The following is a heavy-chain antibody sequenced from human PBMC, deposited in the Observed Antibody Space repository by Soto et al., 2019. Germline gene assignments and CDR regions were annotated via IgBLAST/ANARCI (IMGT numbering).Heavy chain of an antibody. V-gene: IGHV1-2*04. CDR3: ARGRGGNTYYYYGMDV. D-gene: IGHD2-15*01. CDR2: INPNSGGT. CDR1: GYTFTGYY. Sequence: SVKVSCKASGYTFTGYYMHWVRQAPGQGLEWMGWINPNSGGTNYAQKFQGWVTMTRDTSISTAYMELSRLRSDDTAVYYCARGRGGNTYYYYGMDVWGQGTTVTVSS. J-gene: IGHJ6*02.